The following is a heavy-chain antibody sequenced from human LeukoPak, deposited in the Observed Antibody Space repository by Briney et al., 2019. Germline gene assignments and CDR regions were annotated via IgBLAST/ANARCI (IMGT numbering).Heavy chain of an antibody. D-gene: IGHD2-15*01. CDR3: ARHPTYCSGGSCYLLNGMDV. CDR2: IYPGDYDT. Sequence: GGSLQISCKGSGYNFTSYWIGWGRQVPGKGLEWMGIIYPGDYDTRYSPSFQGQVTISADKSISTAYLQWSSLKASDTAMYYCARHPTYCSGGSCYLLNGMDVWGQGTTVTVSS. J-gene: IGHJ6*02. CDR1: GYNFTSYW. V-gene: IGHV5-51*01.